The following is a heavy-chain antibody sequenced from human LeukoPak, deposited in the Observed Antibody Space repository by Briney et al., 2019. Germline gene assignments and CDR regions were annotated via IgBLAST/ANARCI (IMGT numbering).Heavy chain of an antibody. CDR1: GFTFSSYA. J-gene: IGHJ4*02. CDR3: ARGEDWTLIEGLATVTHFDY. Sequence: GGSLRLSCVASGFTFSSYAMHWVRQTPGKGLEYDSGINSNGGSTHYANSVKGRFTISRDNSNHTLYLQMGSLRTEDMAVYYCARGEDWTLIEGLATVTHFDYWGPGTLVTVSS. CDR2: INSNGGST. V-gene: IGHV3-64*01. D-gene: IGHD4-17*01.